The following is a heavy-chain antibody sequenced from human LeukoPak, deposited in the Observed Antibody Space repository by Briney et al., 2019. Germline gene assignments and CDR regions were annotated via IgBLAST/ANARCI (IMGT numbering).Heavy chain of an antibody. V-gene: IGHV3-30-3*01. CDR1: GFTFSTYA. CDR3: ARDLGMGASDI. CDR2: ISYDGSNK. J-gene: IGHJ3*02. D-gene: IGHD6-13*01. Sequence: PGGSLRLSCVASGFTFSTYAMHWGRQAPGKGLEWMAVISYDGSNKYHGDSVKGRFTISRDNSKNTVYSQMNSLREEDTAVYYCARDLGMGASDIWGQGTMVSVSS.